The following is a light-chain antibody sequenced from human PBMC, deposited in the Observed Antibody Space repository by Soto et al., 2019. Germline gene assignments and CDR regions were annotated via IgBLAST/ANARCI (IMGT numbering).Light chain of an antibody. CDR3: QQYNNWPLT. CDR1: PSVSNN. CDR2: GAS. J-gene: IGKJ4*01. V-gene: IGKV3-15*01. Sequence: EIVMTQSTATLSVAPGERATLSCRARPSVSNNLAWDQRKPGQATRLLIYGASTRATGIPARFSGRGSGTEFTLTITSLQSEDFAVYYCQQYNNWPLTFGGGTKVDI.